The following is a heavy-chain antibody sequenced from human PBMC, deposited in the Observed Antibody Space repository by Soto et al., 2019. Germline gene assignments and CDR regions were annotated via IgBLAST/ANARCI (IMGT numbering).Heavy chain of an antibody. CDR3: ASDRNGFGYSQHLYGMDV. CDR2: IYYSGST. CDR1: GGSISSYY. V-gene: IGHV4-59*01. D-gene: IGHD3-10*01. J-gene: IGHJ6*02. Sequence: SETLSLTCTVSGGSISSYYWSWIRQPPGKGLEWIGYIYYSGSTNYNPSLKSRVTISVDTSKNQFSLKLSSATAADTAVYYCASDRNGFGYSQHLYGMDVWGQGTTVTVSS.